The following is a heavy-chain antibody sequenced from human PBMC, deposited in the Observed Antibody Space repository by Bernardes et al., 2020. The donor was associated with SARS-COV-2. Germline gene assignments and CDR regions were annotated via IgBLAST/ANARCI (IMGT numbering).Heavy chain of an antibody. D-gene: IGHD3-10*01. V-gene: IGHV1-18*01. CDR2: ISAYNGNT. CDR1: GYTFTSYG. Sequence: ASVKVSCMASGYTFTSYGISWVRQAPGQGLEWMGWISAYNGNTNYAQKLQGRVTMTTDTSTSTAYMELRSLRSDDTAVYYCAISSYGSGSYYFPSYYYYYMDVWGKGTTVTVSS. CDR3: AISSYGSGSYYFPSYYYYYMDV. J-gene: IGHJ6*03.